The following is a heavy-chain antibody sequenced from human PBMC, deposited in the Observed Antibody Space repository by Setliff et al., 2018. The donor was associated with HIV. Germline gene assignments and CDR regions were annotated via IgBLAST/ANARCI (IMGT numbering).Heavy chain of an antibody. Sequence: NPSETLSLTCSVSGGSISSSSYYWGWIRQPPGKGLEWIGTINHSGNTNYNPSLKSRVTISVVTSKSHFSLKMTSVTAADTAIYYCARGALSLTMTKLLSFFDSWGQGTQVTVSS. CDR2: INHSGNT. V-gene: IGHV4-39*02. CDR3: ARGALSLTMTKLLSFFDS. J-gene: IGHJ4*02. D-gene: IGHD3-22*01. CDR1: GGSISSSSYY.